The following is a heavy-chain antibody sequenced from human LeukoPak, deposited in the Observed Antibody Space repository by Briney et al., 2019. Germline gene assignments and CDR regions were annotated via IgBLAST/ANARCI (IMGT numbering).Heavy chain of an antibody. J-gene: IGHJ4*02. Sequence: ASVKVSCKASGYTFTGYYMHWVRQAPGQGLEWMGWINPNSGGTNYAQKFQGRVTMTRDTSISTAYVELSRLRSDDTAVYYCATGYSSGWYVGFDYWGQGTLVTVSS. CDR1: GYTFTGYY. D-gene: IGHD6-19*01. CDR3: ATGYSSGWYVGFDY. V-gene: IGHV1-2*02. CDR2: INPNSGGT.